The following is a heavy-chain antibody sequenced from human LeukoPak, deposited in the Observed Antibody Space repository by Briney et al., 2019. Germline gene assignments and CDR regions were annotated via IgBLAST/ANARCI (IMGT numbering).Heavy chain of an antibody. V-gene: IGHV3-23*01. CDR2: ISGGGRTT. CDR1: GFTVSSYA. J-gene: IGHJ6*02. D-gene: IGHD2-21*02. CDR3: AKLSGGDCYSSCYYDMDV. Sequence: GGSLRLSCSASGFTVSSYAISWVRQTPGKRLEWVSSISGGGRTTYYAHSVKGRFTISRDNSKTTLYQQMITLRAETAAVYYCAKLSGGDCYSSCYYDMDVWGQGTTVTVSS.